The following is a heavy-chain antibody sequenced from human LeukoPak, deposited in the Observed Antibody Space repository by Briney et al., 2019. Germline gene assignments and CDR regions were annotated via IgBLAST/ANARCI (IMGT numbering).Heavy chain of an antibody. CDR1: GGTFSSYA. J-gene: IGHJ4*02. Sequence: ASVKVSCKASGGTFSSYAISWVRQAPGQGLEWMGGIIPIFGTANYAQKFQGRVTITADKSTSTAYMELSSLRAEDTAVYYCARDSFGGVIVPYYFDYWGQGTLVTVSS. CDR2: IIPIFGTA. V-gene: IGHV1-69*06. D-gene: IGHD3-16*02. CDR3: ARDSFGGVIVPYYFDY.